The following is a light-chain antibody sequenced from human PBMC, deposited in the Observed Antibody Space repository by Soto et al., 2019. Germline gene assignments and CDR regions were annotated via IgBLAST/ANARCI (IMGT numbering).Light chain of an antibody. CDR1: QTITGRS. CDR2: SIS. Sequence: IVLTQSPGTLSLSPGERATLSCRASQTITGRSLAWYQQKPGQAPRLLITSISTRATGIPDRFSGSGSGADFPLHNTRLEAEDFAVYYCQQFQNSRTFGQGTKVEIK. V-gene: IGKV3-20*01. CDR3: QQFQNSRT. J-gene: IGKJ1*01.